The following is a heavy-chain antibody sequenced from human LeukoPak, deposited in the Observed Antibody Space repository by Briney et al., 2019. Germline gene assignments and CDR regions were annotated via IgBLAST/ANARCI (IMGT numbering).Heavy chain of an antibody. CDR3: ARGLAYSGYDFQKLPDQ. J-gene: IGHJ4*02. CDR1: GGSISSYY. Sequence: PSDTLSLTCTVSGGSISSYYWSWIRQPPGKGLEWSAYLYYSGSTNYNPSLRSRVTTSLDTSKNLFSLEVRSVSAADTAVYYCARGLAYSGYDFQKLPDQWGQGTLVTVSS. D-gene: IGHD5-12*01. V-gene: IGHV4-59*07. CDR2: LYYSGST.